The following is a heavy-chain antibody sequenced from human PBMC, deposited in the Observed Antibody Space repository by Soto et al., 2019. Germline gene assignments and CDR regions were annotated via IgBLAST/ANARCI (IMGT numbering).Heavy chain of an antibody. CDR2: MNPNSGNT. D-gene: IGHD3-22*01. CDR1: GGTFTSYD. J-gene: IGHJ5*02. Sequence: ASVKVSCKESGGTFTSYDINWVRQATGQGLEWMGWMNPNSGNTGYAQKFQGRVTMTRNTSISTAYMELSSLRSEDTAVYYCARGKDYYDSSGYFYWFDPWGQGTLVTVSS. CDR3: ARGKDYYDSSGYFYWFDP. V-gene: IGHV1-8*01.